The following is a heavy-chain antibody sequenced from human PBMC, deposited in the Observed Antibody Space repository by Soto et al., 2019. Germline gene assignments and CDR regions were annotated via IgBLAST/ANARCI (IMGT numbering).Heavy chain of an antibody. V-gene: IGHV3-23*01. D-gene: IGHD1-26*01. CDR1: GFIFSSSA. CDR2: ISGSGVSK. CDR3: AKDRSPGATTWNVY. J-gene: IGHJ4*02. Sequence: LRLSCVVSGFIFSSSAMNWVRQAPGKGLEWVSTISGSGVSKYYADSVKGRFTISRDNSNNTVSLQMNSLRAEDAAVYYCAKDRSPGATTWNVYWGQGTLVTVSS.